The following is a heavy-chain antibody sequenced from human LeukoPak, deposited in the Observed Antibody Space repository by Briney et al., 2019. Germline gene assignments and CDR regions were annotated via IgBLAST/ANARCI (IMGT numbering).Heavy chain of an antibody. CDR2: IRYDGSNK. CDR1: GFTFSRYG. J-gene: IGHJ4*02. CDR3: AKDSSTSCHD. Sequence: GGSLRLSCAASGFTFSRYGMSWVRQAPGKGLEWVAFIRYDGSNKYYADPVKGRFTISRDNSKNTPYLQMNSLRAEDTAVYYCAKDSSTSCHDWGQGTLVTVSS. V-gene: IGHV3-30*02. D-gene: IGHD2-2*01.